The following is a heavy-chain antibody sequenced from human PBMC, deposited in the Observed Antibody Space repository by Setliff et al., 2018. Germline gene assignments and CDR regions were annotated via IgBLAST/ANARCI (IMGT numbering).Heavy chain of an antibody. D-gene: IGHD3-10*01. J-gene: IGHJ6*03. V-gene: IGHV3-7*03. Sequence: PGGSLRLSCAASGFTVSSNYMSWVRQAPGKGLEWVANINQDGSEKYYVDSVKGRSTISRDNARNSLYLQMNSLRAEDTAVYYCARVWFGNMDVWGKGTTVTVSS. CDR3: ARVWFGNMDV. CDR1: GFTVSSNY. CDR2: INQDGSEK.